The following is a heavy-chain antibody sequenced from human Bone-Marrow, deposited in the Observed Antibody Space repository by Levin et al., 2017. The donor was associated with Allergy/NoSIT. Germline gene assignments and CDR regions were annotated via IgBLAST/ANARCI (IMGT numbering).Heavy chain of an antibody. CDR1: GFTFSSYT. Sequence: PGGSLRLSCAASGFTFSSYTMNWVRQAPGKGLEWVSDVTYSGGTTYYADSVKGRFTISRDNSKNTLYLQMNSLRAEDSAVYYCARNGDRSGWSHWGQGTLVTVSS. CDR3: ARNGDRSGWSH. CDR2: VTYSGGTT. J-gene: IGHJ4*02. D-gene: IGHD6-19*01. V-gene: IGHV3-23*01.